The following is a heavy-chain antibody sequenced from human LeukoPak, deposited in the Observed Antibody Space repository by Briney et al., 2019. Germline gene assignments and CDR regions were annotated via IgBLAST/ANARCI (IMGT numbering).Heavy chain of an antibody. D-gene: IGHD3-10*01. CDR2: ISGSGDRT. CDR1: GFTFSTYA. J-gene: IGHJ4*02. V-gene: IGHV3-23*01. CDR3: AKSQAGVNAPLDY. Sequence: GGSLRLSCAVSGFTFSTYAMTWVRQAPGKGLEWASVISGSGDRTFNPDSVQGRFTISRDNSKNTLYLQMNSLRGDDTAIYYCAKSQAGVNAPLDYWGQGTLVTVSS.